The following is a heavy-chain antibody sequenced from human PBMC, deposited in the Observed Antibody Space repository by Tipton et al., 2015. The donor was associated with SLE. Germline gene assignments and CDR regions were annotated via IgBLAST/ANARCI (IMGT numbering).Heavy chain of an antibody. V-gene: IGHV4-61*02. CDR3: ARGLWFGD. CDR1: GGSISSGSYY. Sequence: TLSLTCTVSGGSISSGSYYWSWIRQPAGKGLEWIGRIYTSGSTNYNPSLKSRVTISVDTTKNQFYLKPSSVTAADTAVYDCARGLWFGDWGQGTLVTVSS. J-gene: IGHJ5*02. CDR2: IYTSGST.